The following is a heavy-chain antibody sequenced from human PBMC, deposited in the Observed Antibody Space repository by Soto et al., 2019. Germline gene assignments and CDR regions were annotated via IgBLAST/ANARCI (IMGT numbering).Heavy chain of an antibody. CDR1: GFTFSNYA. CDR3: AKDYSSTWNFYYFDY. CDR2: ISGNGGST. D-gene: IGHD6-13*01. Sequence: PGGSLRLSCAASGFTFSNYAMSWVRQAPGKGLEWVSAISGNGGSTYYADSVKGRFSISRDNSKNTLYLQMNSLKAEDTAVYYCAKDYSSTWNFYYFDYWGQGALVTVSS. V-gene: IGHV3-23*01. J-gene: IGHJ4*02.